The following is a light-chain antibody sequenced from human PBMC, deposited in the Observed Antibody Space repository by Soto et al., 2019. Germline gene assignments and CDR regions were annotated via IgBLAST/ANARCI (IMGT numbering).Light chain of an antibody. Sequence: EIVMTRSPATLSVYPGDRASLSCRASQSVTSNLAWYQQKPGQAPRPLIYGASTRATGIPARISGSGSGTEFTLTISSLQSEDFAVYYCQQYDKWRTFGQGTKVDIK. J-gene: IGKJ1*01. CDR3: QQYDKWRT. CDR2: GAS. V-gene: IGKV3-15*01. CDR1: QSVTSN.